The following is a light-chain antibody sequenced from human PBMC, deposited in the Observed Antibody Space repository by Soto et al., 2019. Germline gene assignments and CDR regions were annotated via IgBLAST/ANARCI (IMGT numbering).Light chain of an antibody. Sequence: EIVLTQSPATLSLSPGERATLSCRASQSVSSYLAWYQQKPGQAPRLLIYDASNRATGIPARFSGSGSGTEFTLTISSLEPDDFAVYYCQQRSNWHLTFGARTKVEIK. CDR1: QSVSSY. J-gene: IGKJ4*01. CDR3: QQRSNWHLT. V-gene: IGKV3-11*01. CDR2: DAS.